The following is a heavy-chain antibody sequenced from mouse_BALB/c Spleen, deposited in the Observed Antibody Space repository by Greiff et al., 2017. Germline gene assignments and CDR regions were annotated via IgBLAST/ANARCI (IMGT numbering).Heavy chain of an antibody. V-gene: IGHV1-87*01. CDR2: IYPGDGDT. CDR3: AIGDSSGYWFAY. D-gene: IGHD3-2*01. CDR1: GYTFTSYW. Sequence: QVQLQQSGAELARPGASVKLSCKASGYTFTSYWMQWVKQRPGQGLEWIGAIYPGDGDTRYTQKFKGKATLTADKSSSTSYMQLSSLASEDSAVYCCAIGDSSGYWFAYWGQGTLVTVSA. J-gene: IGHJ3*01.